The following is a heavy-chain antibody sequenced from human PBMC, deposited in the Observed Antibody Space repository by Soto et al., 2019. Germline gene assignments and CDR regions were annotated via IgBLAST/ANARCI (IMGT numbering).Heavy chain of an antibody. CDR1: GFTLSIYS. Sequence: EVPLVESGGGLVQRGGSVRLSCAASGFTLSIYSMNWVRQAPRKGLEWVSYISGNGNSIYYADSVEGRFTISRDNAKNSLYLQMNSLRDEDTAVYYCARGFDLQYGMDVWGQGTTVTVSS. D-gene: IGHD3-10*01. J-gene: IGHJ6*02. CDR3: ARGFDLQYGMDV. V-gene: IGHV3-48*02. CDR2: ISGNGNSI.